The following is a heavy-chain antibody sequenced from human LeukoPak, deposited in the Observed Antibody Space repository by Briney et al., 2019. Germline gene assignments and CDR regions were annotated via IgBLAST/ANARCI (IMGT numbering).Heavy chain of an antibody. Sequence: PGGSLRLSCAASGFTFSSYAMSWVRQAPGKGLEWVSAISGSGGSTYYADSVKGRFTISRDNSKNTLYLQMNSLRAEDTAVYYCANQVTSLVLPPGLFDYWGQGTLVTVSS. D-gene: IGHD2/OR15-2a*01. CDR3: ANQVTSLVLPPGLFDY. V-gene: IGHV3-23*01. CDR2: ISGSGGST. J-gene: IGHJ4*02. CDR1: GFTFSSYA.